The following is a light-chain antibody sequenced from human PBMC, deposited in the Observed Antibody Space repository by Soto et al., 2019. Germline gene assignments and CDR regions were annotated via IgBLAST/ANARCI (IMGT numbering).Light chain of an antibody. J-gene: IGKJ1*01. CDR3: QQRT. Sequence: DIQMTQSPSTLSASVGDRVTITCRASQSISSWLAWYQQKPGKAPTLLIYDASSLESGVPSRFSGSGSGTEFTLTISSLQPDDFATYYCQQRTFGQGTKVDIK. V-gene: IGKV1-5*01. CDR2: DAS. CDR1: QSISSW.